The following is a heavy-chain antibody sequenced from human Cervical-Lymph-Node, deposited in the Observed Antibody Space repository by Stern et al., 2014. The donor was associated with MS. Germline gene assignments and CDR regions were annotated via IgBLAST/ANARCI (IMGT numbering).Heavy chain of an antibody. D-gene: IGHD3-16*01. CDR3: ARNHSDHSYDS. V-gene: IGHV1-69*01. CDR2: IVPRYITP. CDR1: GGTFSTFA. Sequence: QVQLVQSGADVKKPGSSMKVSCEVSGGTFSTFAINWIRQAPGQGLEWMGGIVPRYITPTYAPKFRGRVVITADESTSTVYLELTGLTSDDTAVYYCARNHSDHSYDSWGQGTLVTVSS. J-gene: IGHJ4*02.